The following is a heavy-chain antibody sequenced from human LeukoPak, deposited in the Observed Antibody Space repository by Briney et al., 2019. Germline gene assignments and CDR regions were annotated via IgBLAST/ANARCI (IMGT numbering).Heavy chain of an antibody. CDR3: TRARSGQPKMYYFDF. Sequence: GGSLRLSCTASGYTFGDYAMSWLRQAPGKGLEWVGFITTKTYRGTTEYAASVKGRFTISRDDSKDIAYLQMNSLKTEDTAVYYCTRARSGQPKMYYFDFWGQGTLVTVSS. CDR2: ITTKTYRGTT. V-gene: IGHV3-49*03. J-gene: IGHJ4*02. CDR1: GYTFGDYA. D-gene: IGHD1-1*01.